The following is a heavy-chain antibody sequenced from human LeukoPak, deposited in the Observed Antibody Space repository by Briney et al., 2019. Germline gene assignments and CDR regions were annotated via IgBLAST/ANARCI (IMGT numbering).Heavy chain of an antibody. V-gene: IGHV3-33*08. CDR3: ARISASYYFSDY. D-gene: IGHD3-10*01. CDR2: IWYDGSNK. Sequence: PGRSLRLSRAASALYLERYELHWLRQTPGKGLEWVAVIWYDGSNKYYADSVKGRFTISRDTSKNTLYLQMNSLRAEATAVSYWARISASYYFSDYWGQGTLVTVSS. J-gene: IGHJ4*02. CDR1: ALYLERYE.